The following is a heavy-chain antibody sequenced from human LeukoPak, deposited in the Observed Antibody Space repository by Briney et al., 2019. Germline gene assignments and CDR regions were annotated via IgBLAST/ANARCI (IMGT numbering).Heavy chain of an antibody. CDR1: GFTFSGYA. J-gene: IGHJ5*02. CDR3: AKEPTPLRFLEWLFRNWFDP. V-gene: IGHV3-23*01. CDR2: ISGRGGST. Sequence: GGSLRLSCAASGFTFSGYAMSWVRQAPGKGLEWVSAISGRGGSTYYADSVKGRFTISRDNFKNTLYLQMNSLRAKDTAVYYCAKEPTPLRFLEWLFRNWFDPWGQGTLVTVSS. D-gene: IGHD3-3*01.